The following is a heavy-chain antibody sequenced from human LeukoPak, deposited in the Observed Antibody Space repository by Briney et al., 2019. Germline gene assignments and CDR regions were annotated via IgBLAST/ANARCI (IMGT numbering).Heavy chain of an antibody. CDR2: IYYSGST. V-gene: IGHV4-39*07. Sequence: SETLSLTCTVSGGSISSSSYYWGWIRQPPGKGLEWIGSIYYSGSTYYNPSLKSRVTISVDTSKNQFSLKLSSVTAADTAMYYCAKSRYSSASYYFDYWGQGSLVTVSS. CDR3: AKSRYSSASYYFDY. J-gene: IGHJ4*02. CDR1: GGSISSSSYY. D-gene: IGHD6-19*01.